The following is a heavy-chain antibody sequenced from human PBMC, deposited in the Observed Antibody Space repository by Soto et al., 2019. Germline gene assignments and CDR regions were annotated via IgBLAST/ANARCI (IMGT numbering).Heavy chain of an antibody. Sequence: GGSLRLSCAASGFPVNIYAMSWVRQAPEKGLEWVSSITGVGGRTYYADSVKGRFTISRDNSKNSLYLQMNSLRAEDTAVYYCARNREINYDFWSGYYRVPYYYYGMDVWGQGTTVTVSS. CDR1: GFPVNIYA. CDR2: ITGVGGRT. CDR3: ARNREINYDFWSGYYRVPYYYYGMDV. D-gene: IGHD3-3*01. J-gene: IGHJ6*02. V-gene: IGHV3-23*01.